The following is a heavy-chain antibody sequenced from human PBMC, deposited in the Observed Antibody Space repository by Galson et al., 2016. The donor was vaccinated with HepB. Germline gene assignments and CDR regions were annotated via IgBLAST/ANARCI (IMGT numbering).Heavy chain of an antibody. CDR1: GFSFYSYA. CDR2: MSFDDYAK. J-gene: IGHJ3*02. Sequence: SLRLSCATSGFSFYSYAMHWVRQAPGKGLEWVASMSFDDYAKSYTDSVKGRFTVSRDNSKNTLYLQMNDLRVDDTALYFCARASYQIRLIDAFDIWGQGTQVTV. D-gene: IGHD3-16*01. V-gene: IGHV3-30*19. CDR3: ARASYQIRLIDAFDI.